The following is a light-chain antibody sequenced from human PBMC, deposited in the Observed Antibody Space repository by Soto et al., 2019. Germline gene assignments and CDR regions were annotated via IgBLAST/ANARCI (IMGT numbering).Light chain of an antibody. CDR3: KQYNKWPRT. CDR1: QSVSSN. Sequence: EIVMTQSPATLSVSPGERATLSCRASQSVSSNLAWYHQKPGQAPRLLIYGASTRATGITARFSGSGSGTEFTLTISSLQSEEFAVYYCKQYNKWPRTFGQGTKLKIK. V-gene: IGKV3-15*01. J-gene: IGKJ2*01. CDR2: GAS.